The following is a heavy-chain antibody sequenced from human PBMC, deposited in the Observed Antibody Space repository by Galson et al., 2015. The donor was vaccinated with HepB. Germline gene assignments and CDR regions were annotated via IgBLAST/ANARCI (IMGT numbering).Heavy chain of an antibody. J-gene: IGHJ6*02. CDR2: ISSSSSYK. CDR1: GFTFSSHS. Sequence: SLRLSCAASGFTFSSHSMNWVRQAPGKGLEWVSSISSSSSYKYYIDSAKGRFTISRDNAKNSLYLQMNSLRAEDTAVYYCARLYCSSTGCVYYYYGMDVWGQGTTVTVSS. CDR3: ARLYCSSTGCVYYYYGMDV. D-gene: IGHD2-2*01. V-gene: IGHV3-21*04.